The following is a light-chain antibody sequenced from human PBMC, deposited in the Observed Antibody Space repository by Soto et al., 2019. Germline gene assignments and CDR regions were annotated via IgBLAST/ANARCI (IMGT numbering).Light chain of an antibody. CDR3: QQYGSSVYT. CDR2: GAS. Sequence: ETVLTQSPGTLSLSPGERATLSCRASQSVINNYLAWYQQTPGQAPRLLIYGASTRATGTPDRFSGSGSGTDFTLTITRLEPRDSAVSYCQQYGSSVYTFGQGTKLEIK. V-gene: IGKV3-20*01. J-gene: IGKJ2*01. CDR1: QSVINNY.